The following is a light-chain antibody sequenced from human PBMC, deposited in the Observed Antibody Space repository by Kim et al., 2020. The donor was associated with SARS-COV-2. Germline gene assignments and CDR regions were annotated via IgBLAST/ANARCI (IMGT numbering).Light chain of an antibody. V-gene: IGKV1-39*01. CDR3: QQSYRSRT. CDR2: AAS. J-gene: IGKJ2*01. Sequence: DIQMTQSPSSLSASVGDRVTITCRASQSISSYLNWYQQKPGKAPKLLIYAASSLQSGVPSRFSGSGSGTDFTLTISSLQPEDFATYYCQQSYRSRTFGQGTKLEI. CDR1: QSISSY.